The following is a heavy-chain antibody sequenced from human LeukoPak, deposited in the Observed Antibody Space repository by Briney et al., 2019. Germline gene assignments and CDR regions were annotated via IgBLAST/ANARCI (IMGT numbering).Heavy chain of an antibody. CDR3: TKNRLADTTEFAY. Sequence: GGSLRLSCAASGFTVSNDYVSWVRLAPGKGLEFVSALYPGGKTYYADSVKGRFTISTDTSKNTVDVQMTSLRTEDTAIYYCTKNRLADTTEFAYWGQGTRVTVSS. CDR1: GFTVSNDY. CDR2: LYPGGKT. J-gene: IGHJ4*02. V-gene: IGHV3-53*05. D-gene: IGHD6-19*01.